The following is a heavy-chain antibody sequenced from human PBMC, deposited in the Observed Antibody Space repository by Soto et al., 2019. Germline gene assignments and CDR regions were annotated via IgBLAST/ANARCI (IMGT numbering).Heavy chain of an antibody. D-gene: IGHD3-10*01. V-gene: IGHV1-8*01. CDR1: GYSFTRLH. CDR3: ARGSPGPVDY. CDR2: MNPHSSDT. J-gene: IGHJ4*02. Sequence: WASVKVSCKASGYSFTRLHFNWVRQATGQGLEWIGWMNPHSSDTGFALRFQGRVTMTRTTSINSAYMELRSLRSQDTADYYCARGSPGPVDYWGQGTQVTVSS.